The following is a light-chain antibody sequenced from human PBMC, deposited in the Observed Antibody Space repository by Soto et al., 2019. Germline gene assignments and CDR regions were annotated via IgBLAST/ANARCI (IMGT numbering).Light chain of an antibody. CDR2: GAS. CDR3: QQLNTFPPFFT. CDR1: QGISSW. V-gene: IGKV1-12*01. Sequence: DIQMTQSPSSVSASVGDRVTITCRASQGISSWLAWYQQKPGKAPKLLIYGASTLRPGGASRFSGSGSGTEFTLTISSLQPEDFATYFCQQLNTFPPFFTFGPGTKVAI. J-gene: IGKJ3*01.